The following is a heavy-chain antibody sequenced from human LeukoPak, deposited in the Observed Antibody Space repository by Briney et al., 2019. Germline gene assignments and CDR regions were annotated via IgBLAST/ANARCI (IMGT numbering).Heavy chain of an antibody. J-gene: IGHJ4*02. CDR1: GDSVSSNSAA. Sequence: SQTLSLTCAISGDSVSSNSAAWNWIRQSPSRALEWLGRTYYRSKWYNDYAVSVKGRITINPDTSKNQFSLQLNSVTPEDTAVYYCARGEGRDNSGWSNFDYWGQGTLVTVSS. CDR3: ARGEGRDNSGWSNFDY. CDR2: TYYRSKWYN. D-gene: IGHD6-19*01. V-gene: IGHV6-1*01.